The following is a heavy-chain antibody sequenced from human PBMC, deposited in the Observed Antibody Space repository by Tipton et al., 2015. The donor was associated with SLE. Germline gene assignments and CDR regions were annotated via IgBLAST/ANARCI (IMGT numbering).Heavy chain of an antibody. CDR1: GFTFSNYW. CDR2: VSPSGSNT. Sequence: GSLRLSCAASGFTFSNYWMSWVRQAPGKGLEWVSGVSPSGSNTFYADSVKGRITISRDNSKNTLYLQINSLTVEDTAVYYCAKDRDSSGLRGYWGQGTLVIVSS. J-gene: IGHJ4*02. V-gene: IGHV3-23*01. CDR3: AKDRDSSGLRGY. D-gene: IGHD3-22*01.